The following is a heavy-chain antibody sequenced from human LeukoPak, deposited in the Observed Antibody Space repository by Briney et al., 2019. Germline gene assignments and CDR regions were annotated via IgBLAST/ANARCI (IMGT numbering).Heavy chain of an antibody. CDR1: GYTFTCYG. V-gene: IGHV1-18*01. D-gene: IGHD3-10*01. CDR3: ARGRFGDISFDY. Sequence: ASVKVSFKSSGYTFTCYGSTWVRQAPGQGLEWMGWINTYYGNTDYAQNFQGRVTMTTDTSTSTAYMELRSLRSDDTAVYYCARGRFGDISFDYWGQGTLVTVSS. CDR2: INTYYGNT. J-gene: IGHJ4*02.